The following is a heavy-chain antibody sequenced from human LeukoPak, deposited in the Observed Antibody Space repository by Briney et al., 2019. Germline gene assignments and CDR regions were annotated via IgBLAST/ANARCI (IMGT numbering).Heavy chain of an antibody. D-gene: IGHD2-2*01. CDR2: IYYSGST. V-gene: IGHV4-31*03. Sequence: SETLSLTCTVSGGSISSGGYYWSWIRQHPGKGLEWIGYIYYSGSTNYNPSLKSRVTISVDTSKNQFSLKLSSVTAADTAVYYCARAPMPRPGYYFDYWGQGTLVTVSS. CDR1: GGSISSGGYY. J-gene: IGHJ4*02. CDR3: ARAPMPRPGYYFDY.